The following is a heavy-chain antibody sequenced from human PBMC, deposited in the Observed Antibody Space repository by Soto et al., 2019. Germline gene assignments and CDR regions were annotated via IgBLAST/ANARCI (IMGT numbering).Heavy chain of an antibody. V-gene: IGHV3-33*01. CDR2: VWSDGSKE. D-gene: IGHD1-26*01. CDR1: GFTFSTYG. CDR3: ARRSSGTRGVDY. Sequence: PGGSLRLSCAASGFTFSTYGVHWVRQAPGKGLEWVAVVWSDGSKEFYADSVKGRFTISKDNSKNTVYLQMSSLRAEDTAVYYCARRSSGTRGVDYWGQGTMVTVSS. J-gene: IGHJ4*02.